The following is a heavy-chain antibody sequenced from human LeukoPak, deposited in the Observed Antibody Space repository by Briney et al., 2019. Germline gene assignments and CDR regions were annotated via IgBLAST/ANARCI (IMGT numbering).Heavy chain of an antibody. D-gene: IGHD2-15*01. CDR1: GFTFSSYE. V-gene: IGHV3-48*03. CDR3: ARDPRGWYCSGGSCYGMDV. Sequence: PGGSLRLSCAASGFTFSSYEVNWVRQAPGKGLEWVSYISSSGSTIYYADSVKGRFTISRDNAKNPLYLQMNCLRAEDTAVYYCARDPRGWYCSGGSCYGMDVWGQGTTVTVSS. CDR2: ISSSGSTI. J-gene: IGHJ6*02.